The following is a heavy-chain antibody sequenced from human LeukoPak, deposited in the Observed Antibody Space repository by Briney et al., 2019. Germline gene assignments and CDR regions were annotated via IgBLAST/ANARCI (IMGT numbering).Heavy chain of an antibody. CDR1: GFTFSSYA. CDR3: ARDLMGVIPIYYFDY. V-gene: IGHV3-30-3*01. Sequence: PGRSLRLSCAASGFTFSSYAMHWVRQAPGKGLEWVAVISYDGSNKYYADSVKGRFTISRDNSKNTLYLQMNSLRAEDTAVYYCARDLMGVIPIYYFDYGGQGTLVTVSS. D-gene: IGHD3-16*02. J-gene: IGHJ4*02. CDR2: ISYDGSNK.